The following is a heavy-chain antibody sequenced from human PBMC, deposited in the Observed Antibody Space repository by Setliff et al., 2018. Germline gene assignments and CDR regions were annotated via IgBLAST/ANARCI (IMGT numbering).Heavy chain of an antibody. CDR3: ARMSGFSYMDV. Sequence: SETLSLTCTVSGDSISSRTYYWCWIGQPAGKGLEWIGHIYTSWSNIYNPSLKRRLTISLDTSKNQFSLTLCSVTAADTAVYYCARMSGFSYMDVWGKGTTVTVSS. J-gene: IGHJ6*03. CDR1: GDSISSRTYY. CDR2: IYTSWSN. D-gene: IGHD3-3*01. V-gene: IGHV4-61*09.